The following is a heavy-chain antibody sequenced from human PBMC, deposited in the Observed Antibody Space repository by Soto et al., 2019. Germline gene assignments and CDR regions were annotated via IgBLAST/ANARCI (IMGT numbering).Heavy chain of an antibody. CDR1: GYTFSNYD. CDR3: ARGIKGLPPSAFDI. D-gene: IGHD5-12*01. J-gene: IGHJ3*02. V-gene: IGHV1-8*01. CDR2: LNPNTDKT. Sequence: ASVKVSCKASGYTFSNYDINWVRQATGQGLEWMGWLNPNTDKTGSAQKFQGRVTMTRNTSISTAYLELSGLRSDDTAVYYCARGIKGLPPSAFDIWGQGTRDTVSS.